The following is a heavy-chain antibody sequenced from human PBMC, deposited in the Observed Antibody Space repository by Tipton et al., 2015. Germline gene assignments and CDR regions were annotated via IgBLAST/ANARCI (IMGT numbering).Heavy chain of an antibody. J-gene: IGHJ4*02. Sequence: QSGAEVKKPGSSVKVSCKVSGGTFNNYAISWLRQAPGQGLEWMGGIIPIFDTANCAQKFRDRVTITADESTSTAYMELSTLRFEDTAVYYCARVRGGGNELFDYWGQGTLVTVSS. D-gene: IGHD5-12*01. V-gene: IGHV1-69*01. CDR3: ARVRGGGNELFDY. CDR1: GGTFNNYA. CDR2: IIPIFDTA.